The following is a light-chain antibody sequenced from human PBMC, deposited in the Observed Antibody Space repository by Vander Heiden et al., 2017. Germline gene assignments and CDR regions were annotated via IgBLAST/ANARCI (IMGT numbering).Light chain of an antibody. V-gene: IGLV2-8*01. CDR3: SPYAGSKNWV. CDR1: SSDVGGYNY. Sequence: QSALTQPPSASGSPGQSVTISCTGTSSDVGGYNYVSWYQQHPGKAHKCRMFEVSKRPSGVPDRVSASKSGNTDSLTVSGLQAEDDADYDCSPYAGSKNWVFGTGTKLTVL. CDR2: EVS. J-gene: IGLJ1*01.